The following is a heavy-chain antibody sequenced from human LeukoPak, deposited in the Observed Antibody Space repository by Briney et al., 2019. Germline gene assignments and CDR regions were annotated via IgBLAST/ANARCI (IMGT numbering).Heavy chain of an antibody. V-gene: IGHV4-61*09. CDR2: IYTSGNT. Sequence: SETLSLTCTVSGGYISSGSYYWSWIRQPAGKGLEWIGHIYTSGNTNYNPSLKSRVTISVDTSKNQFSLKLSSVTAADTAVYYCAPKGGYCGGDCFDYWGQGTLVTVSS. CDR3: APKGGYCGGDCFDY. D-gene: IGHD2-21*02. J-gene: IGHJ4*02. CDR1: GGYISSGSYY.